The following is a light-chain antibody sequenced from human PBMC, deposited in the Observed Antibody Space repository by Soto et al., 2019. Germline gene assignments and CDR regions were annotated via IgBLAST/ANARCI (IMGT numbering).Light chain of an antibody. J-gene: IGLJ2*01. CDR2: EVS. CDR3: SSYTSSSTLL. Sequence: QSVLAQPASVSGSRVQSITISCTVTSSDVGGYNYVSWYQQHPGKAPKLMIYEVSNRPSGVSNRFSGSKSGNTASLTISGLQAEDEADYYCSSYTSSSTLLFGGGTKVTV. V-gene: IGLV2-14*01. CDR1: SSDVGGYNY.